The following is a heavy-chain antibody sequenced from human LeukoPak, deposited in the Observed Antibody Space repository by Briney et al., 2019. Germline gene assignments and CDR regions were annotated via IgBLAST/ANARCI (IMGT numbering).Heavy chain of an antibody. Sequence: SETLSLTCTVSGVSIRSYYWSWIRQPPGKGLEWIGYIYYSGSTNYNPSLKSRVSISVDTSKNQFSLKLSSVTAADTAVYYCARTGSTVTMLYPFDHWGQGTLVTVSS. D-gene: IGHD4-17*01. CDR1: GVSIRSYY. J-gene: IGHJ4*02. CDR3: ARTGSTVTMLYPFDH. CDR2: IYYSGST. V-gene: IGHV4-59*01.